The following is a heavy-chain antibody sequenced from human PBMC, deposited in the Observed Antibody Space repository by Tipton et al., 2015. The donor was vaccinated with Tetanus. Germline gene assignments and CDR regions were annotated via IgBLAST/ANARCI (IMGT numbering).Heavy chain of an antibody. D-gene: IGHD3-3*01. CDR3: ARNLGGLELLLHRSDSYFYGMDV. CDR2: ISWNSGSR. CDR1: GFTFDDYA. J-gene: IGHJ6*02. V-gene: IGHV3-9*01. Sequence: SLRLSCAASGFTFDDYAMHWVRQAPGKGLEWVSGISWNSGSRGYADSVKGRFTISRDNAKNSLYLQMNSLRAEDTALYYCARNLGGLELLLHRSDSYFYGMDVWGQGTTVTVSS.